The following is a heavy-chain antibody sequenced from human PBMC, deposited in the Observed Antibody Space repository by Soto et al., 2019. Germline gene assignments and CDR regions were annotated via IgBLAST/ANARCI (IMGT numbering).Heavy chain of an antibody. CDR1: GFTFSSYS. J-gene: IGHJ4*02. CDR2: ISSSSTTK. Sequence: PGGSLRLSCAASGFTFSSYSMNWVRQAPGKGLEWVSYISSSSTTKYYADSVKGRFTLSRDYAKNSLYLQMNSLRAEDTAVYYCAREPYGSGSYYFDYWGLGTLVTVSS. V-gene: IGHV3-48*04. CDR3: AREPYGSGSYYFDY. D-gene: IGHD3-10*01.